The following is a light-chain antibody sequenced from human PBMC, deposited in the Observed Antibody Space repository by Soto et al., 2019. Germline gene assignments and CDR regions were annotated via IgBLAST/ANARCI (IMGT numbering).Light chain of an antibody. CDR3: QEYNSYTGT. CDR2: DAS. V-gene: IGKV1-17*01. J-gene: IGKJ1*01. Sequence: DIQMTQSPSSLSASXXDXVTIXCRXSHCIRNDLGWYQHKXGKAPKRLIYDASSLQSGVPSRFSGSGSGKEFTLTISSLQTDDFGTYYCQEYNSYTGTFGPGTKVDI. CDR1: HCIRND.